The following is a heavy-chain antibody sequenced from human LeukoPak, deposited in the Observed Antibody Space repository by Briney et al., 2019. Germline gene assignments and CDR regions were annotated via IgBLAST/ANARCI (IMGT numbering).Heavy chain of an antibody. V-gene: IGHV4-39*02. J-gene: IGHJ4*02. CDR3: ARDTSGYYYFDL. Sequence: SETLSLTCTVSGGSISSGAYYWGWIRQPPGKELEWIGSIYYSGRTYCNPSLKSRVTISVDTSKNQFSLRLSSVTATDTAVYYCARDTSGYYYFDLWGQGTLVTVSS. D-gene: IGHD3-22*01. CDR1: GGSISSGAYY. CDR2: IYYSGRT.